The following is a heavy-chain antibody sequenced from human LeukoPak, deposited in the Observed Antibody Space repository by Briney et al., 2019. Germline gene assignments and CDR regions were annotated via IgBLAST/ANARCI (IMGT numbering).Heavy chain of an antibody. V-gene: IGHV3-23*01. CDR2: ISGSGAFT. J-gene: IGHJ3*02. Sequence: PGGSLRLSCAASGFTFSTYAMNWVRQAPGKGLEWVSGISGSGAFTYYADSVKGRFTISRDNSKNTLFLQINSLRAEDTAVYYCAGGYCSGGSCYPRGAFDMWGQGTMVTVSS. CDR3: AGGYCSGGSCYPRGAFDM. CDR1: GFTFSTYA. D-gene: IGHD2-15*01.